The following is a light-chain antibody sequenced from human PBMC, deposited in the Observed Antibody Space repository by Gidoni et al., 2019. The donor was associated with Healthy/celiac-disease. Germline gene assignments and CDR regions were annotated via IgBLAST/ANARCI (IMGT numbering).Light chain of an antibody. V-gene: IGKV1-9*01. Sequence: IQLTHSPSSLSASVGDRVTITCLASQCISSYLAWYQQKPGKAPKLLIYAASTLQSGVPSRFSGSGSGTDFTLTISSLQPEDFATYYCQQLNSYPTFGGGTKVEIK. J-gene: IGKJ4*01. CDR1: QCISSY. CDR2: AAS. CDR3: QQLNSYPT.